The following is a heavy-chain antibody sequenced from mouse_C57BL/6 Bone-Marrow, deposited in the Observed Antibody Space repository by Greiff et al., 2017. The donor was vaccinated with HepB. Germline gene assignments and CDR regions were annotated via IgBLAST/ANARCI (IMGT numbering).Heavy chain of an antibody. D-gene: IGHD4-1*01. V-gene: IGHV5-4*03. Sequence: EVMLVESGGGLVKPGGSLKLSCAASGFTFSSYAMSWVRQTPEKRLEWVATISDGGSYTYYPDNVKGRFTISRDNAKNNRYLQMSHLKSEDTAMYYCARLGAWFAYWGQGTLVTVSA. J-gene: IGHJ3*01. CDR1: GFTFSSYA. CDR3: ARLGAWFAY. CDR2: ISDGGSYT.